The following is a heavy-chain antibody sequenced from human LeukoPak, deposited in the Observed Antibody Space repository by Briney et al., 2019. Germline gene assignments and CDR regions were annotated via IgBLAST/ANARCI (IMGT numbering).Heavy chain of an antibody. CDR2: IYYSGST. V-gene: IGHV4-31*03. D-gene: IGHD3-10*01. J-gene: IGHJ4*02. Sequence: SETLSLTCTVSGASISDAAYYWSWIRQHPGEGLEWIGYIYYSGSTSYNPSLKGRVTISVDASKNHFSLKLTSVTAADTAVYYCARDHPTGSDYWGQGTLVTVSS. CDR1: GASISDAAYY. CDR3: ARDHPTGSDY.